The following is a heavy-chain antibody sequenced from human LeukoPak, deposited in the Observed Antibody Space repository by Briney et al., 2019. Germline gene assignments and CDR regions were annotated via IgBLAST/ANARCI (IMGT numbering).Heavy chain of an antibody. Sequence: SETLSLTCTVSGGSISSYYWSWIRQPAGKGLEWIGRIYTSGSTNYNPSLKSRVTMSVDTSKNQFSLKLSSVTAADTAVDYCAREGSMALMDYYYYMDVWGKGTTVTVSS. J-gene: IGHJ6*03. V-gene: IGHV4-4*07. CDR1: GGSISSYY. CDR3: AREGSMALMDYYYYMDV. CDR2: IYTSGST. D-gene: IGHD2/OR15-2a*01.